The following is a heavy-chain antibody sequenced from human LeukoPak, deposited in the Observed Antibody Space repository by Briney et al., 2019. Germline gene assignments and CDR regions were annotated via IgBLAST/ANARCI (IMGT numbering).Heavy chain of an antibody. J-gene: IGHJ4*02. Sequence: GESLKISCKGSGYSFTSYWIGWVRQMPGKGLEWMGIIYPGDSDTRYSPSFQGQVTISADKSISTAYLQWSSLKASDTAMHYCARLRGYSGYDGLEFDYWGQGTLVTVSS. CDR1: GYSFTSYW. D-gene: IGHD5-12*01. V-gene: IGHV5-51*01. CDR2: IYPGDSDT. CDR3: ARLRGYSGYDGLEFDY.